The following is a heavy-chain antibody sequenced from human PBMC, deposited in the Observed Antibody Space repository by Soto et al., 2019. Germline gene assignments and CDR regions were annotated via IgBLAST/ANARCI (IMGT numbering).Heavy chain of an antibody. V-gene: IGHV1-8*01. CDR3: ARAGGYCISTSCPYYYYVMYV. CDR1: GYTFTSYD. J-gene: IGHJ6*02. D-gene: IGHD2-2*01. CDR2: MNPNSGNT. Sequence: ASVKVSCKASGYTFTSYDINWVRQATGQGLEWMGWMNPNSGNTGYAQKFQGRVTMTRNTSISTAYMELSSLRSEDTAVYYCARAGGYCISTSCPYYYYVMYVWSQGTTVTVS.